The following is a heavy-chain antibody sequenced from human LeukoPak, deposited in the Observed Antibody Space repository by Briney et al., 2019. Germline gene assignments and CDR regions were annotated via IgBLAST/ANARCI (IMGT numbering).Heavy chain of an antibody. D-gene: IGHD2-21*01. CDR3: ARRGFNCGGDCYHFDP. V-gene: IGHV1-69*05. J-gene: IGHJ5*02. CDR1: GGTFSSYA. CDR2: IIPIFGTA. Sequence: ASVKVSCKASGGTFSSYAISWVRQAPGQGLEWMGGIIPIFGTANYAQKFQGRVTITTDESTSTAYMELSSLRSEDTAVYYCARRGFNCGGDCYHFDPWGQGTLVTVSS.